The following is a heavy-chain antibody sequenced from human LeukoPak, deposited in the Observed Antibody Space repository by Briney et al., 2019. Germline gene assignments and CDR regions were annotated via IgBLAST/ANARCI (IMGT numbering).Heavy chain of an antibody. J-gene: IGHJ6*02. D-gene: IGHD4-17*01. Sequence: GGSLRLSCAASGFTISTNYMNWVRQAPRKGLEWVSVIYRAGSTYYADSVKGRFTISRDNSKNTLYLQMNSLRAEDTAVYYCARDTVTTFRFRDYYYYGMDVWGQGTTVTVSS. CDR2: IYRAGST. V-gene: IGHV3-53*01. CDR1: GFTISTNY. CDR3: ARDTVTTFRFRDYYYYGMDV.